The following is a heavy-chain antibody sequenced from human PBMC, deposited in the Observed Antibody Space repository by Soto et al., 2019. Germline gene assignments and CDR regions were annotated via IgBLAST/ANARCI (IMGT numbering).Heavy chain of an antibody. CDR2: ISGSGGTT. J-gene: IGHJ5*02. Sequence: EVQLLESGGGLVQPGGSLRLSCAASGLTFSNSAMNWVRQAPGKGLHWVSSISGSGGTTYYADSVKGRFTISRDNSKNTLYLQMNILIAEDTAVYYCAKWRRGDPVVIPAATGFDPWGQGTLVTVSS. V-gene: IGHV3-23*01. D-gene: IGHD2-2*01. CDR3: AKWRRGDPVVIPAATGFDP. CDR1: GLTFSNSA.